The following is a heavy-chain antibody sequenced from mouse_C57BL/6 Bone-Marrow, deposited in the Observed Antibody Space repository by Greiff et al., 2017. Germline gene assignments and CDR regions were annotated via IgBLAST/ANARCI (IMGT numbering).Heavy chain of an antibody. CDR3: TREGTTVGVDY. Sequence: DVHLVESGEGLVKPGGSLKLSCAASGFTFSSYAMSWVRQTPEKRLEWVAYISSGGDYIYYADTVKGRFTISRDNARNTLYLQMSSLKSEDTAMYYCTREGTTVGVDYWGQGTTLTVSS. V-gene: IGHV5-9-1*02. J-gene: IGHJ2*01. D-gene: IGHD1-1*01. CDR1: GFTFSSYA. CDR2: ISSGGDYI.